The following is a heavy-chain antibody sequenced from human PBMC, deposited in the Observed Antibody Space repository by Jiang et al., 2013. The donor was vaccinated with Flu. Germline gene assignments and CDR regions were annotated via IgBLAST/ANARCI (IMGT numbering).Heavy chain of an antibody. V-gene: IGHV2-5*02. Sequence: KPTQTLTLTCTFSGFSLTSGGAAVAWIRQPPGKALECLALIYWDDDKRYNPSVKRRVAITKDTSKNQVVLILTNVDPTDTGTYYCARTRGGVHGLDVWGQGTTVTVSS. CDR1: GFSLTSGGAA. D-gene: IGHD3-10*01. J-gene: IGHJ6*02. CDR3: ARTRGGVHGLDV. CDR2: IYWDDDK.